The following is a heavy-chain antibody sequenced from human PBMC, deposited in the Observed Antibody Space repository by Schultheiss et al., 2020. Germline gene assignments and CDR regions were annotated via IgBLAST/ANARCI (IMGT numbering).Heavy chain of an antibody. D-gene: IGHD6-13*01. CDR2: INHSGST. V-gene: IGHV4-34*01. CDR3: ARGGWQQLSAGPFDY. CDR1: GGSFSGYY. J-gene: IGHJ4*02. Sequence: LETLSLTCAVYGGSFSGYYWSWIRQPPGKGLEWIGEINHSGSTNYNPSLKSRVTISVDTSKNQFSLKLSSVTAADTAVYYCARGGWQQLSAGPFDYWGQGTLVTVSS.